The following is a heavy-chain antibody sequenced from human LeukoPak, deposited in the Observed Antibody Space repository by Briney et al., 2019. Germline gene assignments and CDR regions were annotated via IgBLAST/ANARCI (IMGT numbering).Heavy chain of an antibody. Sequence: QPGRSLRLSCAASGFTFDDYAMPWVRQAPGKGLEWVSGISWNSGSIGYADSVKGRFTISRDNAKNSLYLQMNSLRAEDTALYYCAKCGYYDSSGYHFDYWGQGTLVTVSS. D-gene: IGHD3-22*01. V-gene: IGHV3-9*01. J-gene: IGHJ4*02. CDR2: ISWNSGSI. CDR3: AKCGYYDSSGYHFDY. CDR1: GFTFDDYA.